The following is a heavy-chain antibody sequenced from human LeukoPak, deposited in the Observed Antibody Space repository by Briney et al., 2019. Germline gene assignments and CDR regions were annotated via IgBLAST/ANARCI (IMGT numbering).Heavy chain of an antibody. CDR1: GFTFSNAW. CDR3: AKGGYDILTGYGY. D-gene: IGHD3-9*01. V-gene: IGHV3-23*01. J-gene: IGHJ4*02. CDR2: ISGSGGST. Sequence: GGSLRLSCAASGFTFSNAWMSWVRQAPGKGLEWVSAISGSGGSTYYADSVKGRFTISRDNSKNTLYLQMNSLRAEDTAVYYCAKGGYDILTGYGYWGQGTLVTVSS.